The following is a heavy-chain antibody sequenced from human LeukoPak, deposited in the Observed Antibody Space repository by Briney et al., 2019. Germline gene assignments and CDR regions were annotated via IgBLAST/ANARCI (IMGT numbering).Heavy chain of an antibody. D-gene: IGHD4-17*01. CDR2: INWNGGST. CDR3: AREARIDYGDYLENDAFDI. CDR1: GFTFEDYG. J-gene: IGHJ3*02. Sequence: GGSLRLSCAASGFTFEDYGMSWVRQAPGKGLEWVSGINWNGGSTGYADSVKGRFTISRDNAKNSLYLQMNSLRAEDTALYHCAREARIDYGDYLENDAFDIWGQGTMVTVSS. V-gene: IGHV3-20*01.